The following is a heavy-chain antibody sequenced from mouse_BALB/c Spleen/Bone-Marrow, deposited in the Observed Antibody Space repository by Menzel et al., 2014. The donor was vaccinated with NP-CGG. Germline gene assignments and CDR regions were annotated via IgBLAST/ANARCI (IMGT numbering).Heavy chain of an antibody. V-gene: IGHV1-67*01. Sequence: QVQLQQSGPELVRPGVSVKISCKGSGYTFTDSAMHWVKQSHAKSLEWIGVISTYSGNTNYNQKFKGKATMTVDKSSSTAYMELARLTSEDSAIYYCARPRQLGLAFYAMDYWGQGTSVTVSS. CDR3: ARPRQLGLAFYAMDY. J-gene: IGHJ4*01. D-gene: IGHD3-2*01. CDR2: ISTYSGNT. CDR1: GYTFTDSA.